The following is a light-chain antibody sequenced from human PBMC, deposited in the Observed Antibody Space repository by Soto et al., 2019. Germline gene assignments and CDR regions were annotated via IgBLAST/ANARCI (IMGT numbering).Light chain of an antibody. V-gene: IGKV3-20*01. CDR1: QSVSSSY. CDR3: QQYAGSPRT. J-gene: IGKJ1*01. CDR2: SAS. Sequence: EIVLTQSPGTLSLSPGERATLSCRPSQSVSSSYLAWYQQKPGQAPRLLIYSASRRATGIPDRFTGSGSGTDFTLTINRVEPEDFAVYFCQQYAGSPRTFGQGTKWIS.